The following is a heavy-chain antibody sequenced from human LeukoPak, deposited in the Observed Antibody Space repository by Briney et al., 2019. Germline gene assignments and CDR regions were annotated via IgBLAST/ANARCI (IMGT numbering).Heavy chain of an antibody. Sequence: SVKVSCKASGYTFTSYDINWVRQATGQGLEWMGWMNPNSGNTGYAQKFQGRVTMTRNTSISTAYMELSSLRSEDTAVYYCARGPRRARYGSGSYVHYFDYWGQGTLVTVSS. CDR3: ARGPRRARYGSGSYVHYFDY. CDR2: MNPNSGNT. V-gene: IGHV1-8*01. J-gene: IGHJ4*02. D-gene: IGHD3-10*01. CDR1: GYTFTSYD.